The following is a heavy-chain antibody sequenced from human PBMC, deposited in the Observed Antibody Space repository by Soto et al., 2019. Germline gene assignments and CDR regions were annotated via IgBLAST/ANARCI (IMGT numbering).Heavy chain of an antibody. CDR3: ARNTYYYDSSGSLNWFDP. CDR1: GGSISSGGYY. CDR2: IYYSGST. J-gene: IGHJ5*02. Sequence: SETLSLTCTVSGGSISSGGYYWSWIRQHPGKGLEWIGYIYYSGSTYYNPSLKSRVTISVDTSKNTLYLQMNSLRAEDTAVYYCARNTYYYDSSGSLNWFDPWGQGTLVTVSS. D-gene: IGHD3-22*01. V-gene: IGHV4-31*03.